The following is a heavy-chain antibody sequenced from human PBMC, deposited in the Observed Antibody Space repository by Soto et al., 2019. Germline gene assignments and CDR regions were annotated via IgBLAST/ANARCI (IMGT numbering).Heavy chain of an antibody. D-gene: IGHD2-15*01. CDR2: ISGSGAST. CDR3: AKDGMATLDY. V-gene: IGHV3-23*01. CDR1: GFTFSSYA. J-gene: IGHJ4*02. Sequence: GGSLRLSCAVSGFTFSSYAMTWVRQTPGKGLEWVSLISGSGASTYYAESVKGRFTISRDNSKNTLYLQMNSLRAEDTAVYYCAKDGMATLDYWGQGTLVTVSS.